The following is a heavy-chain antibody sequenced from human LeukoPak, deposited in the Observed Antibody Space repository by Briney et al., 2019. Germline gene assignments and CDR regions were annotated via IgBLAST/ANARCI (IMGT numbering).Heavy chain of an antibody. Sequence: GGSLRLSCAASGFTFDDYAMHWVRQAPGKGLEWVSLISWDGGSTYYTDSVKGRFTISRDNSKNSLYLQMNSLRAEDTALYYCAKDIRAGAYAFDIWGQGTMVTVSS. J-gene: IGHJ3*02. CDR2: ISWDGGST. D-gene: IGHD3-10*01. V-gene: IGHV3-43D*04. CDR3: AKDIRAGAYAFDI. CDR1: GFTFDDYA.